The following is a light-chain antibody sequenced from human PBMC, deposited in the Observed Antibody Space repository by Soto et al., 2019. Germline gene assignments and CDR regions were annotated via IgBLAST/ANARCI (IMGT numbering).Light chain of an antibody. J-gene: IGKJ4*01. CDR2: DAS. Sequence: IQMTQSPSSLSASVGDRVTITCQASQHISEYLNWYQYKPGKAPKLLITDASNLKTGVPSRFSGSGSGTDFTLTISSLEPEDFAVYYCQQRSNWPTFGGGTKVDIK. CDR1: QHISEY. CDR3: QQRSNWPT. V-gene: IGKV1-33*01.